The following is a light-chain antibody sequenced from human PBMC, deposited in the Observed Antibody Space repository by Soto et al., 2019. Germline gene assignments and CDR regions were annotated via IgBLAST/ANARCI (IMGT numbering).Light chain of an antibody. Sequence: QSVLTQPPSASATPGQRVTISCSGSRSNIGSRTVNWYQQLPGSAPKLLVYNDNQRPSGVPDRFSGSKSGTSASLAISGLQAEDEADYYCAAWDDSLHVIFGGGTKLTVL. CDR3: AAWDDSLHVI. J-gene: IGLJ2*01. CDR2: NDN. CDR1: RSNIGSRT. V-gene: IGLV1-44*01.